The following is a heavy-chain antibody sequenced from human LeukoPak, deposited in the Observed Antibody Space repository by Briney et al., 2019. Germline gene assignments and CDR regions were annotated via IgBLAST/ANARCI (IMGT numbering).Heavy chain of an antibody. CDR2: ISYDGSNK. Sequence: GGSLRLSCAASGFTFSSYAMHWVRQAPGKGLEWVAVISYDGSNKYYADSVKGRFTFSRDNSKNTLYLQMNSLRAEDTAVYYCAKSGTTAAFDIWGQGTMVTVSS. V-gene: IGHV3-30-3*02. CDR3: AKSGTTAAFDI. CDR1: GFTFSSYA. J-gene: IGHJ3*02. D-gene: IGHD1-1*01.